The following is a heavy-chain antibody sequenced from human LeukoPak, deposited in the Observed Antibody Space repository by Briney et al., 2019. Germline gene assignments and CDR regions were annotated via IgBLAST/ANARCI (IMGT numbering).Heavy chain of an antibody. Sequence: GRSLRLSCAASGFTFSPYALHWVRQAPGKGLEWVAVIRSDGTTKYYVDSVKGRFTISRDNSKNTLYLQMNSLRPEDTAVYSCAKDSRTGSPRAFDSWGQGTLVIVSS. CDR3: AKDSRTGSPRAFDS. J-gene: IGHJ4*02. V-gene: IGHV3-30*04. CDR1: GFTFSPYA. D-gene: IGHD1-26*01. CDR2: IRSDGTTK.